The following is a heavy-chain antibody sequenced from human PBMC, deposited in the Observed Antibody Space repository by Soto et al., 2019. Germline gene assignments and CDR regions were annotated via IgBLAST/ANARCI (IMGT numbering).Heavy chain of an antibody. D-gene: IGHD6-13*01. V-gene: IGHV1-69*12. J-gene: IGHJ4*02. CDR2: IIPIFGTA. Sequence: QVQLVQSGAEVKKPGSSVKVSCKASGGTFSSYAISWVRQAPGQGLEWMGGIIPIFGTANYAQKFQGRVXIXAXXSTSTAYMELSSLRSEDTSVYYCARDIAGRYYFDYWGQGTLVTVSS. CDR1: GGTFSSYA. CDR3: ARDIAGRYYFDY.